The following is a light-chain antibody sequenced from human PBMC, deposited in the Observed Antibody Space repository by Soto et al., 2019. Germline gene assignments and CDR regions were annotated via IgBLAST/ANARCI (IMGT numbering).Light chain of an antibody. CDR2: DVS. V-gene: IGLV2-14*01. CDR3: SSSTSSSPGV. CDR1: SSDVGGYNY. Sequence: QSALTQPASVSGSPGQSITISCTGTSSDVGGYNYVSWYQQHPGKAPKLMIYDVSNRPSGVSNRFSGSKSGNTASLTISGQQAEDEDDYYCSSSTSSSPGVFGGGTKLTVL. J-gene: IGLJ2*01.